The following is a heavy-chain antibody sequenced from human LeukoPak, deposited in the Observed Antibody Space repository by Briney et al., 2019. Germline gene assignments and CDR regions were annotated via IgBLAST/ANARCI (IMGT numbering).Heavy chain of an antibody. CDR3: SKGGNSNYYYYMDV. V-gene: IGHV3-21*01. CDR2: ISSSSSYI. J-gene: IGHJ6*03. D-gene: IGHD4-23*01. Sequence: GGSLRLSCAASGFTFSSYSMNWVRQAPGKGLEWVSSISSSSSYIYYADSVKGRFTISRDNSKNTLYLQMNSLRAEDAAVYYCSKGGNSNYYYYMDVWGKGTTVTVSS. CDR1: GFTFSSYS.